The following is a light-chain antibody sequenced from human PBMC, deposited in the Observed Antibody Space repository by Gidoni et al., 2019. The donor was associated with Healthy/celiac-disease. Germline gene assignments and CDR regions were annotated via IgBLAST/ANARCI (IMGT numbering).Light chain of an antibody. J-gene: IGKJ3*01. V-gene: IGKV1-39*01. Sequence: DIQMTQSPSSLSASVGDRVTITCRASQSISSYLNWYQQKPGKAPKLLIYAASSLQSGVPSRFSGSGSGTDFPLTISSLQPEDFATCFCQQSYSTLFTFGPGTKVDIK. CDR2: AAS. CDR1: QSISSY. CDR3: QQSYSTLFT.